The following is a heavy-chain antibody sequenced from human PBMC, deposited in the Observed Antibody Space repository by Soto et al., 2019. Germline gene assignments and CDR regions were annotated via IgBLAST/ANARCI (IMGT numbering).Heavy chain of an antibody. J-gene: IGHJ6*03. CDR3: AREGGSFYYYYMDV. CDR2: IIPILGIA. CDR1: GGTFSSYT. Sequence: QVQLVQSGAEVKKPGSSVKVSCKASGGTFSSYTISWVRQAPGQGLEWMGRIIPILGIANYAQKFQGRVTITADKSTSTAYMELRSLRSEDTAVYYCAREGGSFYYYYMDVWGKGTTVTVSS. D-gene: IGHD2-15*01. V-gene: IGHV1-69*08.